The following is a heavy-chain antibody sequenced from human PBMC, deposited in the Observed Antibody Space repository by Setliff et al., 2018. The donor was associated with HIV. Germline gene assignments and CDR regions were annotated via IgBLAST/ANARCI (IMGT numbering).Heavy chain of an antibody. J-gene: IGHJ3*02. D-gene: IGHD5-18*01. Sequence: GGSLRLSCAASGFTFSSYEMTWVRQAPGKGLEWVSYISRSGNTIYYADSVKGRFTISRDNAKNSLYLQMNSLRAEDTAVYYCARGRGYSYGYNAFDIWGLGTMVTVSS. CDR2: ISRSGNTI. V-gene: IGHV3-48*03. CDR1: GFTFSSYE. CDR3: ARGRGYSYGYNAFDI.